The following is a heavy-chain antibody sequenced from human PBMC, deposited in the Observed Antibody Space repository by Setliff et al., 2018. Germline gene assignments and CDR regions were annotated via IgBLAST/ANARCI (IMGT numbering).Heavy chain of an antibody. Sequence: ASVKVSCKASVYTLSKYYMHWVRQAPGQGLEWMGIINPSGGLTKYAQKFQGRVTMTSDTSTNTVYLEVSSLRSEDTAVYFCARDRFYNSWSGTSITAPHDAFDIWGQGTMVTVSS. J-gene: IGHJ3*02. CDR3: ARDRFYNSWSGTSITAPHDAFDI. V-gene: IGHV1-46*03. CDR2: INPSGGLT. D-gene: IGHD3-3*01. CDR1: VYTLSKYY.